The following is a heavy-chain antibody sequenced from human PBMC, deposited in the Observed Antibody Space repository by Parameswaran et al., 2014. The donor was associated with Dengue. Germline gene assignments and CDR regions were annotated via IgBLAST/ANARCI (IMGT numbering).Heavy chain of an antibody. J-gene: IGHJ4*02. Sequence: WIRPAPRKGLEWIGSFYYSGSTYYNPSLTYYNPSLKSRVTISVDTSKNQFSLKLTSVTAADTAVYYCARSYSSSSGFPLVYWGQGTLVTVSS. D-gene: IGHD6-6*01. V-gene: IGHV4-39*01. CDR2: FYYSGST. CDR3: ARSYSSSSGFPLVY.